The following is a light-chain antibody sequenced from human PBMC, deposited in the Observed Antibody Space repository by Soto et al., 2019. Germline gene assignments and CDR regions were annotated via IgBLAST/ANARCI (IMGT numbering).Light chain of an antibody. CDR3: IQALQTPYT. J-gene: IGKJ2*01. CDR2: WGT. CDR1: QTLLHSNGNNY. V-gene: IGKV2-28*01. Sequence: DFVMTQSPLSLSVTPGEPASISCRCTQTLLHSNGNNYLDWYLQKPGQSPQLLVFWGTIRASGVPDRFSGSGSGTDFTLRISKVEAEDVGVYYCIQALQTPYTFGQGTSLEIK.